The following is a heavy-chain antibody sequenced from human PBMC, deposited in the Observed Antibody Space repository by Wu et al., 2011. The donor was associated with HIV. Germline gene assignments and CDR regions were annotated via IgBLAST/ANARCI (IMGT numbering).Heavy chain of an antibody. Sequence: QVQLVQSGAEVKKPGASVKVSCKASGYTFTTYYMHWVRQAPGQGLEWMGWISAYNGDTDYAQKFQGRVTMTTDTSTSTTYMELSSLTSEDTAVYYCARDLGGDEDYWGQGTLGHRLL. CDR2: ISAYNGDT. CDR1: GYTFTTYY. V-gene: IGHV1-18*04. D-gene: IGHD2-21*01. J-gene: IGHJ4*02. CDR3: ARDLGGDEDY.